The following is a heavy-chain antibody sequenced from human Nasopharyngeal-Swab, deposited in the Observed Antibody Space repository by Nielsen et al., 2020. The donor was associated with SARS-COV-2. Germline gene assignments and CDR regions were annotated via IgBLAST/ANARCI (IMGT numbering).Heavy chain of an antibody. J-gene: IGHJ6*02. Sequence: SETLSLTCAVYGGSFIGYYWSWIRQPPGQWLEWIGEINHSGSTNYNPSLKSRVTISVDTSKNQFSLKLSSVTSADTAVYYCARWGVSSSFCYYYGMDVWGQGTTVTVSS. D-gene: IGHD6-6*01. CDR1: GGSFIGYY. CDR3: ARWGVSSSFCYYYGMDV. CDR2: INHSGST. V-gene: IGHV4-34*01.